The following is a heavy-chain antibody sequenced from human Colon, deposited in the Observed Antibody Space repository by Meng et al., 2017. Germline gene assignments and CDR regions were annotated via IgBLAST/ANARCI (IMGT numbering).Heavy chain of an antibody. CDR1: GDSISSDIW. J-gene: IGHJ4*02. CDR2: VYHRGDT. V-gene: IGHV4-4*02. CDR3: GRDQGRQLINH. D-gene: IGHD1-1*01. Sequence: VQLPESGPGLVKPSGTLALTCTVYGDSISSDIWWSWVRQPPGKGLEWIGEVYHRGDTNYNPSLKSRVVISVDRSKNQFSLNLSSVTAADTAVYYCGRDQGRQLINHWGQGTLVTVSS.